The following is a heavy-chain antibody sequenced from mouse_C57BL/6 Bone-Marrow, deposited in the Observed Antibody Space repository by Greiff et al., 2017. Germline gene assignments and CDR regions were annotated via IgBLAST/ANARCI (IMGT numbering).Heavy chain of an antibody. D-gene: IGHD2-3*01. V-gene: IGHV1-39*01. Sequence: VQLKQSGPELVKPGASVKISCKASGYSFTDYNMNLVKQSNGKSLEWIGVINPNYGTTSYNQKFKGKATLTVDQSSSTAYMQLNSLTSEDSAVYYCARLRRACDGYYLDYWGQGTTLTVSS. CDR3: ARLRRACDGYYLDY. J-gene: IGHJ2*01. CDR1: GYSFTDYN. CDR2: INPNYGTT.